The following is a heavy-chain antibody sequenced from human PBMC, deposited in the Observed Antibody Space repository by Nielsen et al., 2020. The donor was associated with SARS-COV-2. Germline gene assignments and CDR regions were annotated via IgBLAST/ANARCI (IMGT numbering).Heavy chain of an antibody. CDR3: AREVGDGYNHFDY. V-gene: IGHV4-59*01. J-gene: IGHJ4*02. Sequence: SETLSLTCTVSGGSISSYHWSWIRQPPGKGLEWIGYIYYSGSTNYNPSLKSRVTISVDTSKNQFSLKLSSVTAADTAVYYCAREVGDGYNHFDYWGQGTLVTVSS. D-gene: IGHD5-24*01. CDR1: GGSISSYH. CDR2: IYYSGST.